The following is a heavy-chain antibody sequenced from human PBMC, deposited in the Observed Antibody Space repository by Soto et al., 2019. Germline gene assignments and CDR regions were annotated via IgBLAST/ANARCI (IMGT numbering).Heavy chain of an antibody. D-gene: IGHD5-12*01. Sequence: EVQLVESGGGLVQPGRSLRLSCAASGFTFDDYAMHWVRQAPGKGREWVSGISWNSGSLGYADSVKGRFTISRDNAKNSLYLQMNSLRPEDTGMYYGAKDIPQERWLHSFQHWGQGTLVTVSS. V-gene: IGHV3-9*01. J-gene: IGHJ1*01. CDR2: ISWNSGSL. CDR3: AKDIPQERWLHSFQH. CDR1: GFTFDDYA.